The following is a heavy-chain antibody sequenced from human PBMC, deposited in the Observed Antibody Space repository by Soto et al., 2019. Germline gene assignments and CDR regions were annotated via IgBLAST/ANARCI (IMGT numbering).Heavy chain of an antibody. CDR2: IDTSGST. Sequence: PSETLSLTCTVSGGSISNYYCNWIRQPAGKGLEWIGRIDTSGSTNYNPSLKSRVTMSVDTSKQEFSLKLGSVTAADTALYYCARGGQDFWSGPFDYWGRGALVTVSS. D-gene: IGHD3-3*01. V-gene: IGHV4-4*07. CDR3: ARGGQDFWSGPFDY. CDR1: GGSISNYY. J-gene: IGHJ4*02.